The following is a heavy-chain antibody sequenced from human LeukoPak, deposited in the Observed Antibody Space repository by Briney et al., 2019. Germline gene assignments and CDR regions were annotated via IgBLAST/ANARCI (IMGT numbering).Heavy chain of an antibody. V-gene: IGHV3-53*01. J-gene: IGHJ6*03. CDR1: GFTVSSNY. Sequence: GGSLRLSCAASGFTVSSNYMSWVRQAPGKGLEWVSVIYSGGSTYYADSVKGRFTISRDNSKNTLYLQMNSLRAEDTAVYYCVRDPIAAAGTDYYYYYMDVWGKGTTVTVSS. CDR3: VRDPIAAAGTDYYYYYMDV. D-gene: IGHD6-13*01. CDR2: IYSGGST.